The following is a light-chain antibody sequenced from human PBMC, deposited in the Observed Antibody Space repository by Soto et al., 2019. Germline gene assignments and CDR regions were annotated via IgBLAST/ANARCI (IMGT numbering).Light chain of an antibody. V-gene: IGLV2-23*02. J-gene: IGLJ1*01. CDR1: SSDVGSYNL. CDR2: EVS. Sequence: QSALTQASSVSGSPGQSITISCTGTSSDVGSYNLVSWYQQHPGKAPKVMIYEVSKRPSGVSNRFSGSKSGNTASLTISGRQAEDEADYYCCSYAGSSTPLIFGTGTKLTVL. CDR3: CSYAGSSTPLI.